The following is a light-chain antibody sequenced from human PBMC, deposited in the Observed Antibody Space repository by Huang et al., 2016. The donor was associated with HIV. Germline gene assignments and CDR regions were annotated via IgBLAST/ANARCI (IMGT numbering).Light chain of an antibody. CDR1: QSVNSY. CDR3: QQRKYWPPIT. CDR2: DAS. Sequence: ETVLTQSPATLSLSPGERATLSCRASQSVNSYLAWYQQKPGQTPRLLIYDASNRATGIPARFSGSGSGTDFTLTISSLEPEDFAVYYCQQRKYWPPITFGQGTRLDI. V-gene: IGKV3-11*01. J-gene: IGKJ5*01.